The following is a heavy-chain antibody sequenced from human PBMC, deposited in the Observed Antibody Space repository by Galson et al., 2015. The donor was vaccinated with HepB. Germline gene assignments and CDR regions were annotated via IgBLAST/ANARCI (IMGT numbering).Heavy chain of an antibody. CDR2: IKSKTDGETT. Sequence: SLRLSCAASGFPFNNAWVTWVRRAPGMGLEWVGRIKSKTDGETTDYAAPVKGRFTISRDDSKSRLYLQMNSLKTEDTAVYYCTTDVYYSTYWSWLDPWGQGTLVTVSS. J-gene: IGHJ5*02. CDR1: GFPFNNAW. V-gene: IGHV3-15*01. CDR3: TTDVYYSTYWSWLDP. D-gene: IGHD2-8*02.